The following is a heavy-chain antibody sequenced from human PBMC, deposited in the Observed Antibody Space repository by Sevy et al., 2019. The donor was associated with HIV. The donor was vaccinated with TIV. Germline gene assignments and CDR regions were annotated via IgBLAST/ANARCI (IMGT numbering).Heavy chain of an antibody. CDR3: TTDLHDSSLFDY. CDR2: IKSKTDGGTT. J-gene: IGHJ4*02. D-gene: IGHD3-22*01. V-gene: IGHV3-15*01. Sequence: GGSLRLSCAASGFTFSNAWMSWVRQAPGKGLEWVGRIKSKTDGGTTDYAAPVKGRFTISRDDSKNTLYLQMNSLKTEDTVVYYCTTDLHDSSLFDYWGQGTLVTVSS. CDR1: GFTFSNAW.